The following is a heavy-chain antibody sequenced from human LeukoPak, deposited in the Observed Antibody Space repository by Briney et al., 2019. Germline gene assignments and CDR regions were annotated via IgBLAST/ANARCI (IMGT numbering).Heavy chain of an antibody. CDR1: GFTVSSNY. D-gene: IGHD5-24*01. Sequence: GGSLRLSCAASGFTVSSNYMNWVRQAPGKGLEWVSVIYGGGNIYYADSVKGRFTISRDNSKNTLYLQMNSLRAGDTAVYYCARGAGYNYPYYFDYWGQGTLVTVSS. CDR2: IYGGGNI. V-gene: IGHV3-53*01. CDR3: ARGAGYNYPYYFDY. J-gene: IGHJ4*02.